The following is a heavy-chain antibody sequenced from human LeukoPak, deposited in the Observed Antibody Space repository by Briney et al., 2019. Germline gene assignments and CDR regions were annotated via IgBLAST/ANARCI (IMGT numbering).Heavy chain of an antibody. Sequence: GGSLRLSYAASGFTLSNYVMSWVRQAPGKGLEWVSGISNSGDRTYYVDSVKDRFTISRDNSKNTLYMQMNSLRAEDTAVYYCAKNTYGFIQHWGQGTLVTVSS. J-gene: IGHJ1*01. CDR3: AKNTYGFIQH. CDR2: ISNSGDRT. CDR1: GFTLSNYV. V-gene: IGHV3-23*01. D-gene: IGHD5-24*01.